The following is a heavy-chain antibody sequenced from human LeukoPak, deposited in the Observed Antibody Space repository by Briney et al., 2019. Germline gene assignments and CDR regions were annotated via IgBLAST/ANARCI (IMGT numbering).Heavy chain of an antibody. CDR3: ARASRYYDIPRFDYGMDV. Sequence: GGSLRLSCAASGFTFSDYCMSWIRQAPGKGLEWVSYISSSGSTIYYADSVKGRFTISRDNAKNSLYLQMNSLRAEDTAVYYCARASRYYDIPRFDYGMDVWGQGTTVTVSS. CDR2: ISSSGSTI. CDR1: GFTFSDYC. D-gene: IGHD3-9*01. J-gene: IGHJ6*02. V-gene: IGHV3-11*01.